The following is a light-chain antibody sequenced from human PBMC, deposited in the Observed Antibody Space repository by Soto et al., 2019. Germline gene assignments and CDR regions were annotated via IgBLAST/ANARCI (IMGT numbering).Light chain of an antibody. CDR1: SSDVGGYNY. V-gene: IGLV2-11*01. CDR3: FSYAGNYTHV. Sequence: QSALTQPRSVSGSPGQSVTISCTGTSSDVGGYNYVSWYQQHPGKAPKLMIYDVSKRPSGVPDRFPDSKSGNTSSLTISGLLAEDEADYYCFSYAGNYTHVFGTGTKVTVL. J-gene: IGLJ1*01. CDR2: DVS.